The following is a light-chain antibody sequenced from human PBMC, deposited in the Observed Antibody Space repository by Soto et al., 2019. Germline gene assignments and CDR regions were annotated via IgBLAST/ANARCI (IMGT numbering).Light chain of an antibody. CDR2: AAS. CDR3: QQNYSSPRT. Sequence: EIVLTQSPATLTLSPGYRSTLACRASQNVSNYLTWYQQEPGQAPKLLIYAASSWPSGVPSRFSGSGSGTDFTLTISSLQPEDFAAYFCQQNYSSPRTSGQGTKVDIK. CDR1: QNVSNY. J-gene: IGKJ1*01. V-gene: IGKV3-11*01.